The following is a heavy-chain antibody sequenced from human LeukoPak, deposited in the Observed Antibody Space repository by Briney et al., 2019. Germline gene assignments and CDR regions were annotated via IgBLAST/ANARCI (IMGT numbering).Heavy chain of an antibody. D-gene: IGHD2-15*01. V-gene: IGHV1-69*01. CDR2: IIPIFGTA. J-gene: IGHJ4*02. Sequence: SVKVSCKASGGTFSSYAISWVRQAPGQGLEWMGGIIPIFGTANYAQKFQGRVTITADESTSTAYMELSSLRSEDTAVYYCARGVVVAATRYYFDYWGQGTLVTVSS. CDR1: GGTFSSYA. CDR3: ARGVVVAATRYYFDY.